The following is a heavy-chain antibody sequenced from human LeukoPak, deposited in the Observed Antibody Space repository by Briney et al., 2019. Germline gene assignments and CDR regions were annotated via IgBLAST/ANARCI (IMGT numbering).Heavy chain of an antibody. D-gene: IGHD3-10*01. CDR2: ISGSGGST. Sequence: GGSLRLSCAASGFTFSSYAMSWVRQAPGTGLEWVSAISGSGGSTYYADSVKGRFTISRDNSKNTLYLQMNSLRAEDTAVYYCAKDTAYYYGSGSYQDYWGQGTLVTVSS. CDR3: AKDTAYYYGSGSYQDY. CDR1: GFTFSSYA. V-gene: IGHV3-23*01. J-gene: IGHJ4*02.